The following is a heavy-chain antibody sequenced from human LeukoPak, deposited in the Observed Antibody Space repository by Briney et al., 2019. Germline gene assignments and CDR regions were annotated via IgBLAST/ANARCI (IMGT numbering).Heavy chain of an antibody. Sequence: SETLSLTCAVYGGSFSGYYWSWIRQPPGKGPEWIGEINHSGSTNYNPSLKSRVTISVDTSKNQFSLKLSSVTAADTAVYYCASAWIAAAGSIDYWGQGTLVTVSS. CDR3: ASAWIAAAGSIDY. CDR2: INHSGST. D-gene: IGHD6-13*01. J-gene: IGHJ4*02. CDR1: GGSFSGYY. V-gene: IGHV4-34*01.